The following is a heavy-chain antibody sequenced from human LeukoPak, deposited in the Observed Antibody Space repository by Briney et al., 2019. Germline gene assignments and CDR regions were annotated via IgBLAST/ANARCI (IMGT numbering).Heavy chain of an antibody. V-gene: IGHV3-53*01. CDR3: ARDQFRDYFRGADY. CDR2: IYSGGST. Sequence: PGGSLRLSCAASGFTVSSNYMSWVRQAPGKGLEWVSVIYSGGSTYYADSVKGRITVSRDNSKNTLYLQFNSLRVDDTAVYYCARDQFRDYFRGADYWGQGTLVTVSS. J-gene: IGHJ4*02. CDR1: GFTVSSNY. D-gene: IGHD3-16*01.